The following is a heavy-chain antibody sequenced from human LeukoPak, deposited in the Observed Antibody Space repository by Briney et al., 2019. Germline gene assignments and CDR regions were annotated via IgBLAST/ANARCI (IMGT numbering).Heavy chain of an antibody. D-gene: IGHD3-22*01. Sequence: PGGSLRLSCAASGFTFSSYGMHWVRQAPGKGLEWVAVIWYDGGNKYYADSVKGRFTISRDNSKNTLYLQMNSLRAEDTAVYYCAKEDYYDGSGYFDYWGQGTLVTVSS. CDR3: AKEDYYDGSGYFDY. J-gene: IGHJ4*02. V-gene: IGHV3-33*06. CDR2: IWYDGGNK. CDR1: GFTFSSYG.